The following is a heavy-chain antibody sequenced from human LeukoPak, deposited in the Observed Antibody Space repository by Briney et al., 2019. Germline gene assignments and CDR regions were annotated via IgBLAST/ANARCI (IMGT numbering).Heavy chain of an antibody. CDR1: GGSISSYY. J-gene: IGHJ4*02. Sequence: MASETLSLTCTVSGGSISSYYWSWIRQPPGKGLEWIGYIYYSGSTNYNPSLKSRVTISVDTSKNQFSLKLSSVTAADTAVYYCARLNAVAGDYWGQGTLVTVSS. CDR3: ARLNAVAGDY. V-gene: IGHV4-59*12. D-gene: IGHD6-19*01. CDR2: IYYSGST.